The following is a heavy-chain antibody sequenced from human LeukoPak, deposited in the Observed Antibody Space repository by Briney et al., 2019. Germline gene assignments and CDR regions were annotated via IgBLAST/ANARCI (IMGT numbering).Heavy chain of an antibody. CDR1: GGTFSSYA. Sequence: SVKVSCKASGGTFSSYAISWVRQAPGQGLEWMGGIIPIFGTANYAQKFQGRVTITTDESTSTAYMELSSLRSEDTAVYYCAKAPKDNGGFFDYWGQGTLVTVSS. J-gene: IGHJ4*02. V-gene: IGHV1-69*05. CDR2: IIPIFGTA. D-gene: IGHD4-23*01. CDR3: AKAPKDNGGFFDY.